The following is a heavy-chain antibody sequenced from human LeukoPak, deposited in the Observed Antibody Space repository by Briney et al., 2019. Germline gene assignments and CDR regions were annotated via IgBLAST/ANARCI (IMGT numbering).Heavy chain of an antibody. CDR1: GFTFSTCA. V-gene: IGHV3-30*18. D-gene: IGHD3-10*01. J-gene: IGHJ4*02. CDR3: AKMEDRLTLTRGVIIGGD. Sequence: GGSLRLSCAASGFTFSTCAMHWVRQAPGKGLEWVAVVSYDGSNEYFADSVKGRFTISRDNSKNTLDLQMNSLRAEDTAVYYCAKMEDRLTLTRGVIIGGDWGQGTLVTVSS. CDR2: VSYDGSNE.